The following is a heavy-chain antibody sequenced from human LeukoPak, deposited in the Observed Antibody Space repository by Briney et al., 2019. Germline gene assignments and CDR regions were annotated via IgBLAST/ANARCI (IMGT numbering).Heavy chain of an antibody. V-gene: IGHV1-2*02. CDR2: INPNSGGT. D-gene: IGHD3-9*01. J-gene: IGHJ3*02. Sequence: ASVKVSCKASGYTFTGYYMHWVRQARGQGLEWMGWINPNSGGTNYAQKFQGRVTMTRDTSISTAYMELSRLRSDDTAVYYCARDLISYDILTGYYTRNAFDIWGQGTMVTVSS. CDR1: GYTFTGYY. CDR3: ARDLISYDILTGYYTRNAFDI.